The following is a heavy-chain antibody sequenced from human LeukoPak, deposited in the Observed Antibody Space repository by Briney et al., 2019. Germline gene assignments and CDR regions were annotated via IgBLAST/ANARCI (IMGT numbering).Heavy chain of an antibody. V-gene: IGHV4-34*01. J-gene: IGHJ4*02. Sequence: SETLSLTCAVYGGSFSGYYWSWTRQPPGKGLEWIGEINHSGSTNYNPSLKSRVTISVDTSKNQFSLKLSSVTAADTAVYYCARVTGYMIEDYFDYWGQGTLVTVSS. CDR1: GGSFSGYY. CDR2: INHSGST. D-gene: IGHD3-22*01. CDR3: ARVTGYMIEDYFDY.